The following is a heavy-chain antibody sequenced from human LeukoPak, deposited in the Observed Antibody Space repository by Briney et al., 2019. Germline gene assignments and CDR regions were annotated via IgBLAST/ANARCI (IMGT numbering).Heavy chain of an antibody. CDR3: ARDRDYVWGSHPFDY. CDR1: GYTFTSYG. Sequence: ASVKVSCKASGYTFTSYGISWVRQAPGQGLEWIGWISAYNGNTNYAQKLQGGVTMTTDTSTSTAYMELRSLRSDDTAVYYCARDRDYVWGSHPFDYWGQGTLVTVSS. J-gene: IGHJ4*02. CDR2: ISAYNGNT. D-gene: IGHD3-16*01. V-gene: IGHV1-18*01.